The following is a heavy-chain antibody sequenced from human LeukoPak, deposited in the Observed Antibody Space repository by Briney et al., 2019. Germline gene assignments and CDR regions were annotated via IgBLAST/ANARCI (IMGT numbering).Heavy chain of an antibody. J-gene: IGHJ3*02. CDR3: ARGRIQLWLRDAFDI. D-gene: IGHD5-18*01. CDR1: GFTFSSYA. CDR2: ISSSSSYI. V-gene: IGHV3-21*01. Sequence: PGGSLRLSCAAFGFTFSSYAMSWVRQAPGKGLEWVSSISSSSSYIYYADSVKGRFTISRDNAKNSLYLQMNSLRAEDTAVYYCARGRIQLWLRDAFDIWGQGTMVTVSS.